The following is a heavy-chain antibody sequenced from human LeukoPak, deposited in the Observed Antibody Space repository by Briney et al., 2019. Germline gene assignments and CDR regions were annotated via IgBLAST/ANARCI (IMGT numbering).Heavy chain of an antibody. CDR2: FDPEDDER. CDR3: ATELRSGYFDY. J-gene: IGHJ4*02. V-gene: IGHV1-24*01. D-gene: IGHD3-22*01. CDR1: GCTFNGYY. Sequence: ASVKVSCKASGCTFNGYYMHWVRQAPGKGLEWMGGFDPEDDERVYAQKFQGRVTMTEDTSTDTAYMELSSLRSEDTAIYYCATELRSGYFDYWGQGTLVTVSS.